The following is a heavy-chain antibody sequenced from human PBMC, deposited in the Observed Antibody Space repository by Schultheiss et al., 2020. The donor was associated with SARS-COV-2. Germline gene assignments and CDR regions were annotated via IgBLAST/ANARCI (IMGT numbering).Heavy chain of an antibody. J-gene: IGHJ6*02. CDR3: AREGYGMDV. CDR2: ISGSGGST. V-gene: IGHV3-20*04. CDR1: GFTFDDYA. Sequence: GGSLRLSCAASGFTFDDYAMHWVRQAPGKGLEWVSAISGSGGSTYYADSVKGRFTISRDNAKNSLYLQMNSLRAEDTAVYYCAREGYGMDVWGQGTTVTVSS.